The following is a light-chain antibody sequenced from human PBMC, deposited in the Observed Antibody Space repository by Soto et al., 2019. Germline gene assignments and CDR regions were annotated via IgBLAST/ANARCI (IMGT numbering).Light chain of an antibody. V-gene: IGLV2-14*03. CDR2: DVN. J-gene: IGLJ2*01. Sequence: QSALTQPASVSGSPGQSITISCTGSSSDVGLYNYVSWYQQHPGKAPKLMIYDVNDRPSGVSDRFSGSKSGNTASLTIPGLQADDEADYFCSSYTSDTTHVVFGGGTKLTVL. CDR3: SSYTSDTTHVV. CDR1: SSDVGLYNY.